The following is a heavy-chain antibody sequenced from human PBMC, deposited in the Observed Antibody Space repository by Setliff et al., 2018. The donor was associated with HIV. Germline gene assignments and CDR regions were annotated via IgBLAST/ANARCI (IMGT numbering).Heavy chain of an antibody. Sequence: SETLSLTCTVSGGSISSYYWSWIRQPPGKGLEWIGYIYYTGSTNYNPSLKSRVTISEDTSKNQFSLKLSSVTAADTAVYYCARFVVVTAIQSYWYFDLWGRGTLVTVS. D-gene: IGHD2-21*02. J-gene: IGHJ2*01. V-gene: IGHV4-59*01. CDR1: GGSISSYY. CDR2: IYYTGST. CDR3: ARFVVVTAIQSYWYFDL.